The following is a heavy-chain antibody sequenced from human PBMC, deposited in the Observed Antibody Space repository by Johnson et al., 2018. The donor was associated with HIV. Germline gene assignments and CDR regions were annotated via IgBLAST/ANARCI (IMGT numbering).Heavy chain of an antibody. D-gene: IGHD3-3*01. CDR1: GFTFSSYW. V-gene: IGHV3-7*01. Sequence: MLLVESGGGLVQPGGSLRLSCAAPGFTFSSYWMSWVRQAPGKGLEWVANIKQDGSEKYYVDSVKGRFTISRDNSKNTLYLQMNSLRAEDTAVYYCARDQAIFGVVLASDAFDIWGQGTMVTVSS. CDR3: ARDQAIFGVVLASDAFDI. J-gene: IGHJ3*02. CDR2: IKQDGSEK.